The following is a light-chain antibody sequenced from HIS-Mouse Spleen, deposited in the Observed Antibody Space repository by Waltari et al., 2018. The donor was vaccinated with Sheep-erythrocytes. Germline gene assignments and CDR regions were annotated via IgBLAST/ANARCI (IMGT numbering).Light chain of an antibody. CDR2: DAS. V-gene: IGKV1D-13*01. CDR1: QGISSA. CDR3: QQFNNYPRT. J-gene: IGKJ1*01. Sequence: AIQLTQSPSSLSASVGDRVPNPCRASQGISSALAWYQQKPGKAPKLLIYDASSLESGVPSRFSGSGSGTDFTLTISSLQPEDFATYYCQQFNNYPRTFGQGTKVEIK.